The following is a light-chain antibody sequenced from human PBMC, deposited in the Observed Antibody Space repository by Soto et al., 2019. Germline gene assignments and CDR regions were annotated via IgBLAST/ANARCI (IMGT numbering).Light chain of an antibody. CDR1: QSVSSN. J-gene: IGKJ1*01. V-gene: IGKV3-15*01. CDR2: GVS. CDR3: QQFDKWPGT. Sequence: EIVMTQSPATLSVSPGERATLSCRASQSVSSNLAWYQQRPGQAPRLLMYGVSARATGVPARFSGSGSGTQFTLTISSVQSEDSAVYYCQQFDKWPGTFGQGTKVDIK.